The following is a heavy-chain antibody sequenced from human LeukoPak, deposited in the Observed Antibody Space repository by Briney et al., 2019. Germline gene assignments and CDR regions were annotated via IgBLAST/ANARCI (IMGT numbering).Heavy chain of an antibody. V-gene: IGHV4-31*03. Sequence: SQTLSLTCTVSGGSISSGGYYWSWISQHPGKDLEWIGYIYYSGSTYYNPSLKSRVTISVDTSKNQFSLKLSSVTAADTAVYYCARHSDYLRAFDYWGQGTLVTVSS. CDR2: IYYSGST. CDR1: GGSISSGGYY. CDR3: ARHSDYLRAFDY. J-gene: IGHJ4*02. D-gene: IGHD5-12*01.